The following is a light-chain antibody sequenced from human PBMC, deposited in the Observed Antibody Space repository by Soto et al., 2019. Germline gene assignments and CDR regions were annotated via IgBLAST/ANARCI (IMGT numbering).Light chain of an antibody. CDR1: QSISSW. CDR2: DAS. Sequence: DIQMTQSPSTLSASVGDRVTITCRASQSISSWLAWYQQKPGKAPKLLIYDASSLESGVPSRFSGSGSGTEFTLTISSLQSDDFAIYYCQQYNSYPWTFGQGTKVEIK. CDR3: QQYNSYPWT. J-gene: IGKJ1*01. V-gene: IGKV1-5*01.